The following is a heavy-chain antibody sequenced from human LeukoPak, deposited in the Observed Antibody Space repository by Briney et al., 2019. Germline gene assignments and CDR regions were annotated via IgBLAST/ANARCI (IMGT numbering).Heavy chain of an antibody. J-gene: IGHJ6*03. D-gene: IGHD2-15*01. V-gene: IGHV4-34*01. CDR2: INHSGST. CDR1: GGSFSGYY. CDR3: ARGRETLGYCSGGSCYPNYYYMDV. Sequence: SETLSLTCAVYGGSFSGYYWSWIRQPPGKGLEWIGEINHSGSTNYNPSLKSRVTISVDTSKNQFSLKPSSVTAADTAVYYCARGRETLGYCSGGSCYPNYYYMDVWGKGTTVTVSS.